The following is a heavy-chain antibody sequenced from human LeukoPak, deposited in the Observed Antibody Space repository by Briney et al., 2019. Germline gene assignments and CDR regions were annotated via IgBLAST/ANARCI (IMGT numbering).Heavy chain of an antibody. CDR2: IRSKAYGGTT. J-gene: IGHJ4*02. CDR1: GFTFGDYA. Sequence: QSGGSLRLSCTASGFTFGDYAMSWVRQAPGKGLEWGGFIRSKAYGGTTEYAASVKGRFTISRDDSKSIAYLQMNSLKTEDTAVYYCTRVRDYVWGSYRKFDYWGQGTLVTVSS. CDR3: TRVRDYVWGSYRKFDY. D-gene: IGHD3-16*02. V-gene: IGHV3-49*04.